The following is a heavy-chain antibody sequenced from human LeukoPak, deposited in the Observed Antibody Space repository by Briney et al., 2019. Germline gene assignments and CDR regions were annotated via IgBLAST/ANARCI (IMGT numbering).Heavy chain of an antibody. Sequence: SETLSLTCAVYGGSISSGGYSWSWIRQPPGKGLEWIGYIYHSGSTYYNPSLKSRVTISVDRSKNQFSLKLSSVTAADTAVYYCARGDYGNYFDYWGQGTLVTVSS. CDR3: ARGDYGNYFDY. CDR1: GGSISSGGYS. D-gene: IGHD4-17*01. V-gene: IGHV4-30-2*01. J-gene: IGHJ4*02. CDR2: IYHSGST.